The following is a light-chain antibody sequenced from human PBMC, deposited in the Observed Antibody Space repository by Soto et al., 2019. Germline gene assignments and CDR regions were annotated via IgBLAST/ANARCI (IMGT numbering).Light chain of an antibody. CDR3: QQRSNWPRT. V-gene: IGKV3-11*01. Sequence: EIVLTQSPATLYLSPGERATLSCRASQSVSRYLAWYQQKPGQAPRLLIYDASNRATGIPARFSGSGSGTDFTLTISSLEPEDFAVYYCQQRSNWPRTFGQGTKLEIK. CDR1: QSVSRY. J-gene: IGKJ2*01. CDR2: DAS.